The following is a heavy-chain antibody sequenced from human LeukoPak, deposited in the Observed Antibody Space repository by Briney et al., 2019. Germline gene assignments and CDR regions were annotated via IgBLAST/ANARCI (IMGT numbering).Heavy chain of an antibody. CDR1: GFTFSSYA. V-gene: IGHV3-53*01. CDR3: ARVTDSSGYYAFDI. Sequence: GGSLRLSCAASGFTFSSYAMSWVRQAPGKGLEWVSVIYSDGSTYYADSVKGRFTISRDNSKNTLYLQMNSLRAEDTAVYYCARVTDSSGYYAFDIWGQGTMVTVSS. CDR2: IYSDGST. D-gene: IGHD3-22*01. J-gene: IGHJ3*02.